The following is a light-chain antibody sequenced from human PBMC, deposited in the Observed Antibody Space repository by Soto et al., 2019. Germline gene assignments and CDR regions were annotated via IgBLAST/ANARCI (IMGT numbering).Light chain of an antibody. CDR3: QQYSIWRT. J-gene: IGKJ1*01. CDR2: GAS. Sequence: IVWTQAPCTLSLSPVERATLSFRASQSVSSTSLAWYQQKPGQAPRLLIYGASSRATGIPARFSGSGSGTEFTLTISGLQSEDFAVYYCQQYSIWRTFGQGTKVDIK. CDR1: QSVSSTS. V-gene: IGKV3-20*01.